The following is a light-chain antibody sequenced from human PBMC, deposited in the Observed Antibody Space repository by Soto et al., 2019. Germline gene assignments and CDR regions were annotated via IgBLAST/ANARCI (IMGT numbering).Light chain of an antibody. J-gene: IGKJ3*01. CDR3: QKDNSASFT. CDR1: QGIRNY. CDR2: DAS. Sequence: DIQMTQSPSSLSASVGDRVTITYRASQGIRNYLAWYQQKPGKVPKLLIDDASSLQSGVPSRFTGSGSGTEFSLTLSRLHPEEVATYYCQKDNSASFTFGPGNKGDIK. V-gene: IGKV1-27*01.